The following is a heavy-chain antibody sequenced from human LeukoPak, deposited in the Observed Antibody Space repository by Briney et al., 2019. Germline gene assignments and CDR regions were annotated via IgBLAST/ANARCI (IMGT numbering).Heavy chain of an antibody. J-gene: IGHJ4*02. CDR1: GYTFTGYY. CDR2: INPNSGGT. Sequence: ASVKVSCKASGYTFTGYYMHWVRQAPGQGLEWMGWINPNSGGTNYAQKFQGRVTMTRDTSISTAYMELSRLRSDDTAVYYCAREAESSSPLFGYWGQGTLVTVSS. CDR3: AREAESSSPLFGY. V-gene: IGHV1-2*02. D-gene: IGHD6-6*01.